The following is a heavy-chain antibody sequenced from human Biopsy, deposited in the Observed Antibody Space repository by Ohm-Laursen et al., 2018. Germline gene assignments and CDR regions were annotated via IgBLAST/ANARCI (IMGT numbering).Heavy chain of an antibody. CDR2: ITHSGYT. Sequence: SETLSLTCAVYSGSFSSNYWTWIRQPPGKGLEWIGEITHSGYTNYNPSLKSRVTVSVDTSKNQFSLKLSSVTAAETAVYYCASRLYGPNPIDYWGQGTLVTVSS. D-gene: IGHD2-8*01. CDR1: SGSFSSNY. J-gene: IGHJ4*02. CDR3: ASRLYGPNPIDY. V-gene: IGHV4-34*01.